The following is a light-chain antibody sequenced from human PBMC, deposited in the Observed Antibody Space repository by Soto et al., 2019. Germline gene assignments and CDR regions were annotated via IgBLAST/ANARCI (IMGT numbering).Light chain of an antibody. Sequence: EIVLTQSPGTLSLSPGERATLSCRASQSVSNRYSAWYQQKPGQAPRLLIYGASSRATGIPDRFSGSGTGTDFTRTISSLEREDFGVYYCQKYGGSHWTFGPGIKVEI. V-gene: IGKV3-20*01. CDR3: QKYGGSHWT. CDR1: QSVSNRY. J-gene: IGKJ1*01. CDR2: GAS.